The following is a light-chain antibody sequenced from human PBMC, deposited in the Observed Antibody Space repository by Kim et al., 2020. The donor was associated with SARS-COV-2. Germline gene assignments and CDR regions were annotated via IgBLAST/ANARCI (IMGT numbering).Light chain of an antibody. Sequence: ASVGDRVTITCRASQSIRSDLSWYQQKPGRAPKLLIYGASSLQSGVPSRFSGSGSGTEFTLTITSLQPEDFATYFCQQSYSTPRTFGQGTRVDIK. CDR3: QQSYSTPRT. CDR1: QSIRSD. J-gene: IGKJ5*01. V-gene: IGKV1-39*01. CDR2: GAS.